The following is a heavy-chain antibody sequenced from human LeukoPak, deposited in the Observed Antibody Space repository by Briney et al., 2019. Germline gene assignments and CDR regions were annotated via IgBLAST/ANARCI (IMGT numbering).Heavy chain of an antibody. D-gene: IGHD3-3*01. Sequence: ASVTVSFTASGYIFTSYAMSWVRQAPGQGLEWMGWINTNTGNPTYAQGFTGRFVFSLDTSVSTAYLQINSLKAEDTAVFYCARDMRNLRFLEWLPLPPNFDYWGQGSLVTVSS. CDR2: INTNTGNP. J-gene: IGHJ4*02. CDR3: ARDMRNLRFLEWLPLPPNFDY. V-gene: IGHV7-4-1*02. CDR1: GYIFTSYA.